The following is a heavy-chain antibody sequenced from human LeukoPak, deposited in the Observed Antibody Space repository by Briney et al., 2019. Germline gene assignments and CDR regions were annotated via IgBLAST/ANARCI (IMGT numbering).Heavy chain of an antibody. CDR3: ASLTGVRGAYYFDY. V-gene: IGHV3-53*01. D-gene: IGHD3-16*01. J-gene: IGHJ4*02. Sequence: GGSLRLSCAASGFTVSSNYMSWVRQAPGRGLEWVSVVYSAGTTYYVDSVKGRFTISRDNSKNTLYLQMNSLRAEDTAVYYCASLTGVRGAYYFDYWGQGTLVTVSS. CDR1: GFTVSSNY. CDR2: VYSAGTT.